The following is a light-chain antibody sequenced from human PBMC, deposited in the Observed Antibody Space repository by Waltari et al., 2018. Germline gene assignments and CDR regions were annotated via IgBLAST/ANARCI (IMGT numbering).Light chain of an antibody. V-gene: IGKV4-1*01. CDR3: QQYFSPPFT. J-gene: IGKJ3*01. CDR1: QSVLYRSNNQNF. Sequence: DIVLTQSPDSLAVSLGERATINCKSTQSVLYRSNNQNFLAWYQQNTGQPPYLLIDWASTRESGVPDRFTSSGSGTDFTLTITSLQAEDVAVYYCQQYFSPPFTFGPGTKVEI. CDR2: WAS.